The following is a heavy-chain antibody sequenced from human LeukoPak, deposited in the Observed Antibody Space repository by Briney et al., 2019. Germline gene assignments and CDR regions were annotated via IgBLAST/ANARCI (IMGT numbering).Heavy chain of an antibody. D-gene: IGHD3-10*01. Sequence: WGSLRLYCAASGFTFRDIGMSRVRHAPGMGLEWVSALTGSGGTTHHADSVKGRFTISRDNSKSTLYLQMNSLRAEDTAVYYCAKDREFANRLRLGYFENWGERTLVSLSP. CDR1: GFTFRDIG. V-gene: IGHV3-23*01. CDR3: AKDREFANRLRLGYFEN. CDR2: LTGSGGTT. J-gene: IGHJ4*02.